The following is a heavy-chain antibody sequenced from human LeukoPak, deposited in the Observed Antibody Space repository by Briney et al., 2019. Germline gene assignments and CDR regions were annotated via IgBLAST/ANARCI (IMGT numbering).Heavy chain of an antibody. V-gene: IGHV5-10-1*01. J-gene: IGHJ6*02. D-gene: IGHD2-2*01. Sequence: PGESLKISCKVSGDSFISHWISWVRQMPGKGLEWMGRIDPSDSYTNYSPSFQGHVTISDDKSISTAYLQWSSLKASDTTMYYCARHYSNDAMDVWGQGTTITVSS. CDR3: ARHYSNDAMDV. CDR2: IDPSDSYT. CDR1: GDSFISHW.